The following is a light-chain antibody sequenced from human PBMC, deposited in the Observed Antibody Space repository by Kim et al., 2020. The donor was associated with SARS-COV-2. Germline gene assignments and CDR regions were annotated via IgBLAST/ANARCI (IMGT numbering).Light chain of an antibody. Sequence: GHASTITCTGTSSEVECYNYGSWYQQHPGNAGKLMSYDVSNQTCGVSNRFAVSKSGNTASLTNSVLQAEEEADYYCRSYTSSSNLVFGGGTQLTVL. J-gene: IGLJ3*02. CDR3: RSYTSSSNLV. V-gene: IGLV2-14*03. CDR1: SSEVECYNY. CDR2: DVS.